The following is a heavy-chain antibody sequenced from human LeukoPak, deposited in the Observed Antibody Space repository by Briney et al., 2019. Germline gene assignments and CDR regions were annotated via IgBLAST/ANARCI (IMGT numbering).Heavy chain of an antibody. CDR1: GGFISSYY. J-gene: IGHJ3*02. D-gene: IGHD6-13*01. V-gene: IGHV4-4*07. CDR3: ARGRLYSSSWYGFAPAAFDI. CDR2: IYISGST. Sequence: SETLSLTCTVSGGFISSYYWSWIRQPAGKGLEWIGRIYISGSTNYNPSLKSRVTISVDTSKNQFSLKLSSVTAADTAVYYCARGRLYSSSWYGFAPAAFDIWGQGTMVTVSS.